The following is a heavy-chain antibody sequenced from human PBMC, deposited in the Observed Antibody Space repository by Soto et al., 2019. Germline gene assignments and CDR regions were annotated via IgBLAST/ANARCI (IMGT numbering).Heavy chain of an antibody. Sequence: GESLKISCKGSGYSFTSYWIGWVRQIPGKGLEWMGIIYPGDSDTRYSPSFQGQVTISADKSISTAYLQWSSLKASDTAMYYCARGLYCGGDCYSDHFDYWGQGTLVTVSS. CDR2: IYPGDSDT. CDR3: ARGLYCGGDCYSDHFDY. D-gene: IGHD2-21*02. J-gene: IGHJ4*02. V-gene: IGHV5-51*01. CDR1: GYSFTSYW.